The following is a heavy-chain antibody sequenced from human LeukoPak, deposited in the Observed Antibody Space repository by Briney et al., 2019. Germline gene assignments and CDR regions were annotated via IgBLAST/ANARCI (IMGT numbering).Heavy chain of an antibody. CDR3: AKDIVADPTGPQH. D-gene: IGHD5-12*01. J-gene: IGHJ1*01. Sequence: PGGSLRLSCTASGFTFSSYSMNWVRQAPGKGLEWVSGISWNSGSIGYADSVKGRFTISRDNAKNSLYLQMNSLRAEDTALYHCAKDIVADPTGPQHWGQGTLVTVSS. CDR2: ISWNSGSI. CDR1: GFTFSSYS. V-gene: IGHV3-9*01.